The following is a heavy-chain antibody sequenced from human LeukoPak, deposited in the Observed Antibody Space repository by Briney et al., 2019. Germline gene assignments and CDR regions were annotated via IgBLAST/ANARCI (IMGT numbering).Heavy chain of an antibody. Sequence: GGSLRLSCADSGFTFSTYAMHWVRQSPGKGLEWVALISYDESSKYYADSVKGRFTISRDNSKNTLHLQMNSLRAEDTAVYYCARVRYSGSFLGGFDYWGQGTLVTVSS. D-gene: IGHD1-26*01. CDR3: ARVRYSGSFLGGFDY. J-gene: IGHJ4*02. CDR1: GFTFSTYA. CDR2: ISYDESSK. V-gene: IGHV3-30*04.